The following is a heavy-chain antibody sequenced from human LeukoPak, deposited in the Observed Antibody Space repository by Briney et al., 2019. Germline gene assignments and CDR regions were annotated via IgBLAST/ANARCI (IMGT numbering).Heavy chain of an antibody. J-gene: IGHJ6*03. CDR3: AKRGGTESFYYYYYMDV. CDR2: ISTSGGTT. Sequence: GGSLRLSCAASGFTLSSYAMNWVRQAPGKGLDWVSVISTSGGTTYYADSVKGRFTISRDNSKNTLYLQMNSLSVEDTAVYYCAKRGGTESFYYYYYMDVWGKGTTVTVSS. CDR1: GFTLSSYA. D-gene: IGHD2-15*01. V-gene: IGHV3-23*01.